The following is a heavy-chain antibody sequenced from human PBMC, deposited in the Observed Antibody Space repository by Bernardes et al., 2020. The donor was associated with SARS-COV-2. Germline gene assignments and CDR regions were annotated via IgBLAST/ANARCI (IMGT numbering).Heavy chain of an antibody. D-gene: IGHD3-10*01. CDR3: TKDMWLGEFSRLFDP. CDR2: ISSSGGRT. Sequence: GGSLRLSCAGSGFTFSSYAMTWVRQGPGKGLEWVSGISSSGGRTFYADSVQGRFTISRDNSKNTLYLQMNSLRAEDTAVYYCTKDMWLGEFSRLFDPWGQGTPVTVSS. V-gene: IGHV3-23*01. CDR1: GFTFSSYA. J-gene: IGHJ5*02.